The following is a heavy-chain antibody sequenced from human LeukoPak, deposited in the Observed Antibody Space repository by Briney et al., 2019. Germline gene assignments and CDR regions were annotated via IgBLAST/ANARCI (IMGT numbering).Heavy chain of an antibody. D-gene: IGHD5-18*01. V-gene: IGHV3-30*18. J-gene: IGHJ4*02. CDR3: AKDEAVGYSYGLFDS. CDR2: ISYDGSNK. Sequence: PGGSLRLSCVASGFTFSSYGIHWVRQAPGKGLEWVAVISYDGSNKYYTDSVKGRFTISRDNSKNTLYLQMNSLRAEDTAVYYCAKDEAVGYSYGLFDSWGQGTLVTVSS. CDR1: GFTFSSYG.